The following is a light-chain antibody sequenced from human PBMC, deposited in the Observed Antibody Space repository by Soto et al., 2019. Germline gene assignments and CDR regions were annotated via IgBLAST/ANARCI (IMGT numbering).Light chain of an antibody. CDR3: QSYDSSLSHV. CDR1: SSNIGAGYD. J-gene: IGLJ1*01. Sequence: QSVLTQPPSVSGAPGQRVTISCTGSSSNIGAGYDVHWYQQLPGTAPKLLIFVNSNRPSGIPDRFSGSKSGTSASLAIAGLQAEDEAYYYCQSYDSSLSHVFGTGTKVTVL. V-gene: IGLV1-40*01. CDR2: VNS.